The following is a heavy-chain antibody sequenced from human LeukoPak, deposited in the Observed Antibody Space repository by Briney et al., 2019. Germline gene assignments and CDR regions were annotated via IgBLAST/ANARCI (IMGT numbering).Heavy chain of an antibody. CDR3: AKDWGFYGSGSYCPDY. CDR1: EFTFNNYA. J-gene: IGHJ4*02. V-gene: IGHV3-23*01. D-gene: IGHD3-10*01. Sequence: TGGSLRLSCAASEFTFNNYAMSWVRQAPGEGLEWVSVINGGGGRTYFADSVKGRFTISRDNSKNTLYLQMNSLRAEDTAVYYCAKDWGFYGSGSYCPDYWGQGTLVTVSS. CDR2: INGGGGRT.